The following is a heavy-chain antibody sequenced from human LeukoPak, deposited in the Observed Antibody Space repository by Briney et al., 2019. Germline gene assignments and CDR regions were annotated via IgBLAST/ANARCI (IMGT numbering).Heavy chain of an antibody. CDR2: ISSVGSTR. D-gene: IGHD6-6*01. V-gene: IGHV3-11*01. Sequence: PGGSLRLSCAASGFTFSNAWMSWVRQAPGKGLEWVSYISSVGSTRHYADSVKGRFTISRDNAKNSLYLQMNSLRAEDTALYYCARIAARPDYYYYYMDVWGKGTTVTVSS. CDR3: ARIAARPDYYYYYMDV. J-gene: IGHJ6*03. CDR1: GFTFSNAW.